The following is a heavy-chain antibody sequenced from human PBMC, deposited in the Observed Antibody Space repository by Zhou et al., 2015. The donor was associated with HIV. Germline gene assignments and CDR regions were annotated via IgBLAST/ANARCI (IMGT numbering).Heavy chain of an antibody. CDR2: INAGNGNT. Sequence: QVQLVQSGAEEKKPGASVKVSCKASGYTFTSYAMHWVRQAPGQRLEWMGWINAGNGNTKYSQKFQGRVTITRDTSASTAYMELSSLRSEDTAVYYCARGRDYDFWSGYYGESHTADYWGQGTLVTVSS. V-gene: IGHV1-3*05. J-gene: IGHJ4*02. CDR1: GYTFTSYA. D-gene: IGHD3-3*01. CDR3: ARGRDYDFWSGYYGESHTADY.